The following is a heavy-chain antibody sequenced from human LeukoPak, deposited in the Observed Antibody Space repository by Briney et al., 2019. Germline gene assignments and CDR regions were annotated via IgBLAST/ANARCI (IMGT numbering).Heavy chain of an antibody. V-gene: IGHV3-74*01. CDR3: ARVAPLPDWLLYWNYFDY. CDR1: RFTFSSYW. D-gene: IGHD3-9*01. Sequence: GGSLRLSCAASRFTFSSYWMHWVRQAPGKGLVWVSRINSDGSSTSYADSVKGRFTISRDNAKNTLYLQMNSLRAEDTAVYYCARVAPLPDWLLYWNYFDYWGQGTLVTVSS. CDR2: INSDGSST. J-gene: IGHJ4*02.